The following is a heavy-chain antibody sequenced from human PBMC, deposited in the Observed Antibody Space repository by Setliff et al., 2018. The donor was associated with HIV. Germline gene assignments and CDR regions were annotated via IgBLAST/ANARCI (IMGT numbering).Heavy chain of an antibody. V-gene: IGHV4-30-4*08. J-gene: IGHJ4*02. D-gene: IGHD5-12*01. CDR2: IHYSGST. CDR3: APVRDGYNYFFDY. Sequence: PSETLSLTCSVSGDSISSGGHYWSWIRQSPGKGLEWIGYIHYSGSTYFNPSFKGRFTISRDNSRNTVYLQMNSLRVDDTAVYYCAPVRDGYNYFFDYWGQGTLVTVSS. CDR1: GDSISSGGHY.